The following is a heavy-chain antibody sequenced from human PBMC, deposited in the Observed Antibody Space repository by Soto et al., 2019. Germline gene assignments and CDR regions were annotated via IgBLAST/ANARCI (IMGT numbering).Heavy chain of an antibody. Sequence: LKIWCAVAGFTFGTYGFHWVRQPPGKGLEWVAVIVSDGSAKYHADSVEGRFAISRDNSKDTLYLQMNSLRAEDTAVYYCARDDAFGNENGFDIWGQGTMVTVSS. CDR3: ARDDAFGNENGFDI. D-gene: IGHD1-1*01. V-gene: IGHV3-33*01. CDR2: IVSDGSAK. J-gene: IGHJ3*02. CDR1: GFTFGTYG.